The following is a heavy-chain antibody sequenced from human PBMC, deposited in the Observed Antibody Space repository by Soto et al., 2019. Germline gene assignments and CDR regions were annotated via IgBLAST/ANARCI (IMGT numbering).Heavy chain of an antibody. CDR3: GRMNLVSFYALDV. CDR1: AASLSDGDYY. J-gene: IGHJ6*02. Sequence: QVQLEESGPGLVEPSQTLSLTCTVLAASLSDGDYYWTWIRQPPGKGLEWIGNIFYSGNTFYNPSLKPRLSMSVDRCKNQFSLTVNSVTAADTDVYFCGRMNLVSFYALDVWGQGTTVTVSS. V-gene: IGHV4-30-4*01. CDR2: IFYSGNT. D-gene: IGHD2-8*02.